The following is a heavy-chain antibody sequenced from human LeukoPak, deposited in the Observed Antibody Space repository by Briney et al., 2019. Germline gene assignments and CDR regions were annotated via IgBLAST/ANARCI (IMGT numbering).Heavy chain of an antibody. CDR1: GGSISSTTYY. D-gene: IGHD6-13*01. CDR3: ARPAYWYFDL. Sequence: SETLSLTCSVSGGSISSTTYYWGWIRQPPGKGLEWIGSLYYSGSTYYNPSLKSRVTISVDTSKNQFSLKLSSVTAADTAVYYCARPAYWYFDLWGRGTLVTVSS. CDR2: LYYSGST. J-gene: IGHJ2*01. V-gene: IGHV4-39*01.